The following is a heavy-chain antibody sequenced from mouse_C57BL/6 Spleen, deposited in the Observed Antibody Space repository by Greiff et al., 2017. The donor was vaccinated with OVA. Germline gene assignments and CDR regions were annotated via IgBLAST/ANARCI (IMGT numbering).Heavy chain of an antibody. CDR3: TTSDGNSY. J-gene: IGHJ2*01. D-gene: IGHD2-1*01. Sequence: EVQLQQSGAELVRPGASVKLSCTASGFNIKDDYMHWVKQRPEQGLEWIGWIDPENGDTEYASKFQGKATITADTSSNTAYLQLSSLTSEDTAVYYCTTSDGNSYWGPGTTLTVSS. CDR1: GFNIKDDY. CDR2: IDPENGDT. V-gene: IGHV14-4*01.